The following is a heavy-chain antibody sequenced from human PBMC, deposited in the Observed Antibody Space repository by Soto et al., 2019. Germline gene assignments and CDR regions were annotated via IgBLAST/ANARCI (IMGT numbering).Heavy chain of an antibody. Sequence: GGSLRLSCAASGFTFSSYAMSWVRQAPGKGLEWVSAISGSGGSTYYADSVKGWFTISRDNSKNTLYLQMNSLRAEDTAVYYCAKDQRLDSSGWYYFDYWGQGTLVTVSS. V-gene: IGHV3-23*01. CDR2: ISGSGGST. D-gene: IGHD6-19*01. CDR3: AKDQRLDSSGWYYFDY. J-gene: IGHJ4*02. CDR1: GFTFSSYA.